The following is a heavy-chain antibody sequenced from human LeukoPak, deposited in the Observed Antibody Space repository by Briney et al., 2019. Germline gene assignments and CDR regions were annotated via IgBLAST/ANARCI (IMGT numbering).Heavy chain of an antibody. CDR3: ARAGGYCSSTSCSSFDP. Sequence: ASVKVSCKASGGTFSSYAISWVRQAPGQGLEWMGGIIPIFGTANYAQKFQGRVTVTTDESTSTAYMELSSLRSEDTAVYYCARAGGYCSSTSCSSFDPWGQGTLVTVSS. CDR1: GGTFSSYA. D-gene: IGHD2-2*01. CDR2: IIPIFGTA. V-gene: IGHV1-69*05. J-gene: IGHJ5*02.